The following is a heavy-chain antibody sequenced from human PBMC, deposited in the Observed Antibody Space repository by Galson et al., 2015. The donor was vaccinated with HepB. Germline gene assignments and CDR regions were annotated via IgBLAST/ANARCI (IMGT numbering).Heavy chain of an antibody. D-gene: IGHD2-8*02. CDR3: TGKPPGFEKQIDY. Sequence: SLRLSCAASGFTFSSYAMSWVRQAPGEGLEWVSAISASGGSTYYADSVKGRFTISKDNSKNTLYLQMSSLRAEDTALYYCTGKPPGFEKQIDYWGQGTLVTVSS. J-gene: IGHJ4*02. CDR2: ISASGGST. CDR1: GFTFSSYA. V-gene: IGHV3-23*01.